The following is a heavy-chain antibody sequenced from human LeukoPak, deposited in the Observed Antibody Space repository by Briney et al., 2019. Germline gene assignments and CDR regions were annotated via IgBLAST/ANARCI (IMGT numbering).Heavy chain of an antibody. CDR3: ARGDYLGSDRFDP. V-gene: IGHV3-74*01. CDR1: GFTFSSYW. Sequence: GGSLRLSCAASGFTFSSYWMHWVRQAPGKGLVWVSRINSDGSSTSYADSVKGRFTISRDNAKNTLYLQMNSLRAEDTAVYYCARGDYLGSDRFDPWGQGTLVTVSS. J-gene: IGHJ5*02. CDR2: INSDGSST. D-gene: IGHD4-17*01.